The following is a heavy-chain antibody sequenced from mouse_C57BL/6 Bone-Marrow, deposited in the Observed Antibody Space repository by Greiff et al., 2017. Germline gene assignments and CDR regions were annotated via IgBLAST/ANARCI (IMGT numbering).Heavy chain of an antibody. V-gene: IGHV1-22*01. CDR3: AITTVVEGGYFDV. Sequence: EVQLQQSGPELVKPGASVKMSCKASGYTFTDYNMPWVKQSHGKSLEWIGYINPNNGGTSYNQKFKGKATLTVNKSSSTAYMELRSLTSEDSAVYYCAITTVVEGGYFDVWGTGTTVTVSS. CDR2: INPNNGGT. CDR1: GYTFTDYN. J-gene: IGHJ1*03. D-gene: IGHD1-1*01.